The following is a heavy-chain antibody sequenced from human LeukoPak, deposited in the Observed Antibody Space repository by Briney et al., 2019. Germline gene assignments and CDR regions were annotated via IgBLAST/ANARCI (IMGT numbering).Heavy chain of an antibody. J-gene: IGHJ4*02. CDR3: ARVLIAAAGFDY. CDR2: ISSSSSYI. CDR1: GFTFSSYS. D-gene: IGHD6-13*01. Sequence: PGGSLRLSCAASGFTFSSYSMNWVRQAPGKGLEWVSSISSSSSYIYYADSVKGRFTISRDNAKNSLYLQMNSLRAEDTAVYYCARVLIAAAGFDYWGQGTLVTVFS. V-gene: IGHV3-21*01.